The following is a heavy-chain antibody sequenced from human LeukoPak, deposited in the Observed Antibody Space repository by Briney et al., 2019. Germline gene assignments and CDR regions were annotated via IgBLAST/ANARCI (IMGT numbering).Heavy chain of an antibody. Sequence: SETLSLTCTVSGGSISSGGYYWSWIRQHPGKGLEWIGYIYYSGSTYYNPSLKSRATISVDTSKNQFSLKLSSVTAADTAVYYCARAVFGGYYSDYWGQGTLVTVSS. CDR2: IYYSGST. CDR3: ARAVFGGYYSDY. V-gene: IGHV4-31*03. D-gene: IGHD3-10*01. J-gene: IGHJ4*02. CDR1: GGSISSGGYY.